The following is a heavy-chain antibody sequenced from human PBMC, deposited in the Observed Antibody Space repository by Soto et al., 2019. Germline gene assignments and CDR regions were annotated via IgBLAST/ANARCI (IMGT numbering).Heavy chain of an antibody. V-gene: IGHV3-21*06. CDR1: GFPFSGYS. CDR2: ISSRSTNI. CDR3: AKCTGAGCSIIWYYFEY. J-gene: IGHJ4*02. Sequence: FLRLSCVGSGFPFSGYSMAWVRQAPGRGLELVASISSRSTNIEYADSVNGRFTIYRDNAKNLVSLQMSSLRGEGTALYYCAKCTGAGCSIIWYYFEYWGQGXPVTVSS. D-gene: IGHD3-3*02.